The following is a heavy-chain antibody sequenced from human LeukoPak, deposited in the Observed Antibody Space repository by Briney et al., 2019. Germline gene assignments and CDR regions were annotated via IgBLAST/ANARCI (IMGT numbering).Heavy chain of an antibody. CDR1: GDSISNYY. J-gene: IGHJ4*02. CDR3: ARGRCRNSGCRPYFDY. Sequence: PSETLSLTCTVSGDSISNYYWSWIRQPPGKGLEWIGYIYYSESTNYNPSLKSRVTISTDTSKSQFSLNLRSVTAEDTSIYYCARGRCRNSGCRPYFDYWGQGTQVTVSS. V-gene: IGHV4-59*01. D-gene: IGHD3-22*01. CDR2: IYYSEST.